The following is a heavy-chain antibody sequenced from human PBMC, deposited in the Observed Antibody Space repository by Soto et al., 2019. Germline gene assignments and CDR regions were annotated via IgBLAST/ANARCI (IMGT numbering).Heavy chain of an antibody. Sequence: AASVKVSCKASGYTFTSYGISWVRQAPGQGLEWMGWISAYNDNTNYAQKLQGRVTMTTDTSTSTAYMEQRSLRSDDTAVYYCAREPSALVVPAAMDPNEGEEENPYYYYGMDV. V-gene: IGHV1-18*01. CDR3: AREPSALVVPAAMDPNEGEEENPYYYYGMDV. J-gene: IGHJ6*01. CDR1: GYTFTSYG. D-gene: IGHD2-2*01. CDR2: ISAYNDNT.